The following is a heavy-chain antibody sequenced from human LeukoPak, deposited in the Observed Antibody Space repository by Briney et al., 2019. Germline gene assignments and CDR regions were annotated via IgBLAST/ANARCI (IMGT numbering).Heavy chain of an antibody. V-gene: IGHV6-1*01. J-gene: IGHJ4*02. Sequence: SQTLSLTCAISGDSVSSNTAAWNWIRQSPSRGLEWLGRTYYRSKWYNDYAVSVKSLITFNADTSKNQFSLQLNSVTPEDTDVYYCARGVSGILDYWGQGTLVTVSS. D-gene: IGHD5/OR15-5a*01. CDR2: TYYRSKWYN. CDR3: ARGVSGILDY. CDR1: GDSVSSNTAA.